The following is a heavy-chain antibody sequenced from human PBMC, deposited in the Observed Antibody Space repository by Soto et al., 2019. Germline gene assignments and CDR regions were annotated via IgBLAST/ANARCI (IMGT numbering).Heavy chain of an antibody. CDR3: ARSLRSGVVDVVASYHYDY. D-gene: IGHD2-15*01. CDR1: GYTLTTYG. CDR2: INGYNGDT. J-gene: IGHJ4*02. Sequence: QVQLVQSGGEVKRPGASVKVSCKASGYTLTTYGITWVRQAPGQGLEWMGWINGYNGDTNYAQKLQGRVTMTTDTSTSTAYMELRRLRSDDTAVYYCARSLRSGVVDVVASYHYDYWGQGTLVTVSS. V-gene: IGHV1-18*01.